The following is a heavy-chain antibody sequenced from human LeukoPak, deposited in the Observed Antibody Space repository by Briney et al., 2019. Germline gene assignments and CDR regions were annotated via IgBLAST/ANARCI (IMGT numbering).Heavy chain of an antibody. CDR1: GYTFTSYY. V-gene: IGHV1-46*01. CDR2: INPSGGST. J-gene: IGHJ3*02. D-gene: IGHD3-10*01. CDR3: ARDTRNIWFGELVGAFDI. Sequence: ASVKVSCKASGYTFTSYYMHWVRQAPGQGLEWMGIINPSGGSTSYAQKFQGRVTMTRDTSTSTVYMELSSLRSEDTAVYYCARDTRNIWFGELVGAFDIGGQGTMVTVSS.